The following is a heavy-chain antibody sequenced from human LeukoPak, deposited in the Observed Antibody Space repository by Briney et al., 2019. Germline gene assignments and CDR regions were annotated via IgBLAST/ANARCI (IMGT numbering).Heavy chain of an antibody. Sequence: GGSLRLSCAASGFTFDDYGMYWVRQAPGKGLECVSSIDGSIGSTYYADSVKGRFTISRDNSKNTLYLQMNSLRAEDTALYYCAKAPPYSSGWFQYYFDYWGQGTLVTVSS. V-gene: IGHV3-23*01. CDR2: IDGSIGST. D-gene: IGHD6-19*01. CDR1: GFTFDDYG. CDR3: AKAPPYSSGWFQYYFDY. J-gene: IGHJ4*02.